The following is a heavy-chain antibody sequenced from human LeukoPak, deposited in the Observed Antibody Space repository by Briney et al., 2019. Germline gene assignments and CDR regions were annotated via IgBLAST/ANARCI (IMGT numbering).Heavy chain of an antibody. CDR3: ARELSSNWFDP. Sequence: SETLSLTCTVSGHSISSYYWSWIRQPPAKGLEWIGYIYYSGSTNYNPSLKSRVTISVDTSKNQFSLKLSSVTAADTAVYYCARELSSNWFDPWGQGTLVTVSS. J-gene: IGHJ5*02. D-gene: IGHD3-16*02. CDR1: GHSISSYY. CDR2: IYYSGST. V-gene: IGHV4-59*01.